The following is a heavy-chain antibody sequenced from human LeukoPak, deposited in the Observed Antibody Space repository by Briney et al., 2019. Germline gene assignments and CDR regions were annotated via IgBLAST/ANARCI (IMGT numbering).Heavy chain of an antibody. V-gene: IGHV4-34*01. CDR1: GASIDSYY. D-gene: IGHD3-10*01. J-gene: IGHJ4*02. CDR2: INHSGST. Sequence: SETLSLTCTISGASIDSYYWSWIRQPPGKGLEWIGEINHSGSTNYNPSLKSRVTISVDTSKNQFSLKLSSVTAADTAVYYCARGRGRSRFDYWGQGTLVTVSS. CDR3: ARGRGRSRFDY.